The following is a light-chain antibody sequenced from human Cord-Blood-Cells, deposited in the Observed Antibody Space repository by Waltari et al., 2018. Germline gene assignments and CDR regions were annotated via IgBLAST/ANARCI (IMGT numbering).Light chain of an antibody. CDR2: EGS. Sequence: QSALTQPASVSGSPGQSITISCTGTSSDVGSYNFVPWYQQHPGKAPKLMIYEGSKRPSGVSNRFSGSKSGNTASLTISGLQAEDEADYYCCSYAGSRVFGGGTKLTVL. CDR3: CSYAGSRV. J-gene: IGLJ3*02. V-gene: IGLV2-23*01. CDR1: SSDVGSYNF.